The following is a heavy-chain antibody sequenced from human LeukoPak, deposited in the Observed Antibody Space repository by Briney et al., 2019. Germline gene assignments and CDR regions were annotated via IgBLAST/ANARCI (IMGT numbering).Heavy chain of an antibody. V-gene: IGHV3-15*01. CDR2: VKSKLAGGAI. J-gene: IGHJ4*02. CDR1: GFTFSSYS. D-gene: IGHD2-15*01. CDR3: SAELFCGGGSCLGH. Sequence: GGSLRLSCAASGFTFSSYSMNWVRQAPGKGLEWVGRVKSKLAGGAIDYAAPVKGRFSISRDDSRNILYLQMNTLEPGDTGVYYCSAELFCGGGSCLGHWGQGALVTVSS.